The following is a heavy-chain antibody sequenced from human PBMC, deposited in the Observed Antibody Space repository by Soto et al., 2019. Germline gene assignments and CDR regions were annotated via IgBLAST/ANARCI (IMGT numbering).Heavy chain of an antibody. D-gene: IGHD2-15*01. J-gene: IGHJ4*02. Sequence: QVQLQQWGAGLLKPSETLSLTCAVYGGSFSGYYWSWIRQPPGKGLEWIGEINHSGSTNYNPSLMGRVTRSVDRSNNQFSLKLSSVTAADTAVYYCARAAPRYCSGGSCYSGSAYWGQGTLVTVSS. V-gene: IGHV4-34*01. CDR1: GGSFSGYY. CDR3: ARAAPRYCSGGSCYSGSAY. CDR2: INHSGST.